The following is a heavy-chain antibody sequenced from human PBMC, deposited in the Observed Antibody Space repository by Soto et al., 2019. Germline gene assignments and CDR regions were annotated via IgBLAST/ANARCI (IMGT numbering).Heavy chain of an antibody. CDR3: AHRRGRRRVVVVPAARVPGAFDI. V-gene: IGHV2-5*02. CDR1: GFSLSTSGVG. J-gene: IGHJ3*02. Sequence: SGPTLVKPTQTLTLTCTFSGFSLSTSGVGVGWIRQPPGKALEWLALIYWDDDKRYSPSLKSRLTITKDTSKNQVVLTMTNMDPVDTATYYCAHRRGRRRVVVVPAARVPGAFDIWGQGTMVTVSS. D-gene: IGHD2-2*01. CDR2: IYWDDDK.